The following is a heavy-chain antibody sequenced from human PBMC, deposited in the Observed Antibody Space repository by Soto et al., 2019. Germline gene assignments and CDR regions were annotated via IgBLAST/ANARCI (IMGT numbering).Heavy chain of an antibody. CDR1: GNLFIHQS. D-gene: IGHD3-10*01. Sequence: QVPLVQSGAEVKKPGASVKVSCKASGNLFIHQSIHWVRQAPGQRLEWMGWINADNGYTKYSEKFQGRVTITWDTRALTAYMDLSRLNAKATAMYYCFRGKKVGICFAPGGQGPLSTFPS. J-gene: IGHJ5*02. CDR2: INADNGYT. CDR3: FRGKKVGICFAP. V-gene: IGHV1-3*01.